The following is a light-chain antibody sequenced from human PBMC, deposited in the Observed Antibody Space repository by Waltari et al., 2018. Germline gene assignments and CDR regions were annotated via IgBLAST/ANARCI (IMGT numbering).Light chain of an antibody. J-gene: IGKJ4*01. Sequence: DIVMTQSPDSLAVSLGERATINCKSSQSVLYSSNHKNSLAWYQQKPGQPPKFLIHWASTRESGVPDRLSGSGSGTDFTLTISSLQAEDVAVYYCQQFYSTPLTFGGGTKVEIK. V-gene: IGKV4-1*01. CDR1: QSVLYSSNHKNS. CDR3: QQFYSTPLT. CDR2: WAS.